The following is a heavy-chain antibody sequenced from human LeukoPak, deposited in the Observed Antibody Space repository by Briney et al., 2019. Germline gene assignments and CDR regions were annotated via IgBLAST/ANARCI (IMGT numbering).Heavy chain of an antibody. CDR1: GGSISSGGYY. J-gene: IGHJ4*02. Sequence: SETLSLTCTVSGGSISSGGYYWSWIRQPPGKGLEWIGYIYYSGSTNYNPSLKSRVTISVDTSKNQFSLKLSSVTAADTAVYYCATGIAAAGLNWGQGTLVTVSS. D-gene: IGHD6-13*01. CDR3: ATGIAAAGLN. V-gene: IGHV4-61*08. CDR2: IYYSGST.